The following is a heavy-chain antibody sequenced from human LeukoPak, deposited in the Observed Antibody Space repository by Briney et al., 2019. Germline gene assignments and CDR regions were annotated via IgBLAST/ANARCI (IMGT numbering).Heavy chain of an antibody. CDR3: AKDPYGGTYPSYFDY. Sequence: GGSLRLSCAASGFTLSSYGMNWVRQAPGKGLDWVAFLRYDGSTAFYEDAVKGRFTISRDSSKNTLYLQMNSLTPADTAIYYCAKDPYGGTYPSYFDYWGQGTLVTVSS. D-gene: IGHD1-26*01. CDR1: GFTLSSYG. J-gene: IGHJ4*02. V-gene: IGHV3-30*02. CDR2: LRYDGSTA.